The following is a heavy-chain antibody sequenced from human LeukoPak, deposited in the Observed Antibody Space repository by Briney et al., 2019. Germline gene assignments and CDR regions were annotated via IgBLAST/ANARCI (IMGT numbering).Heavy chain of an antibody. CDR1: GGSISSSSYY. CDR2: IYYSGST. Sequence: SETLSLTCTVSGGSISSSSYYWGWIRQPPGKGLEWIGSIYYSGSTYYNPSLKSRVTISVDTSKNQFSLKLSSVTAADTAVYYCARVGSTHYGSGQYYFDYWGQGTLVTVSS. D-gene: IGHD3-10*01. V-gene: IGHV4-39*07. J-gene: IGHJ4*02. CDR3: ARVGSTHYGSGQYYFDY.